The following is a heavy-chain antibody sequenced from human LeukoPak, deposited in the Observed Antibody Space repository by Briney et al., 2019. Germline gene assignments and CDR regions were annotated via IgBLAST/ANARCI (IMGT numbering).Heavy chain of an antibody. D-gene: IGHD3-16*01. CDR2: INHSGST. CDR3: ARGGLGATGEFDY. CDR1: GFSFSGYY. V-gene: IGHV4-34*01. J-gene: IGHJ4*02. Sequence: RSSETLSLTCAVYGFSFSGYYWSWIRQPPGKGLEWIGEINHSGSTNYNPSLKSRVTISVDTSKNQFSLKLSSVTAADTAVYYCARGGLGATGEFDYWGQGTLVTVSS.